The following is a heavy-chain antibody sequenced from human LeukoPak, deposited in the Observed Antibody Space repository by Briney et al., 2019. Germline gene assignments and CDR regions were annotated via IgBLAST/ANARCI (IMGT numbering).Heavy chain of an antibody. CDR3: ATDFVLGYCSGGSCYLN. J-gene: IGHJ4*02. CDR2: INPSGGST. Sequence: GASVKVSCKASGYTFTSYYMHWVRQAPGQGLEWMGIINPSGGSTSYAQKFQGRVTMTRDTSTSTVYMELSSLRSEDTAVYYCATDFVLGYCSGGSCYLNWGQGTLVTVSS. D-gene: IGHD2-15*01. V-gene: IGHV1-46*01. CDR1: GYTFTSYY.